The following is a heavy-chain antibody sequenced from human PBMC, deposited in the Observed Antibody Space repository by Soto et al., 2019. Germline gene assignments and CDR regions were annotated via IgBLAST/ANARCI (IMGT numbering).Heavy chain of an antibody. Sequence: QGQLVQSGVEVKKPGASVKVSCSASGNTFTNFGVTWVRQAPGQGLEWMGWISPYTDDPSYAQKCQGRVTMTIDTSTSTAYLDLRSLTSADTAVNYCARVIPGAEAWFNPWGQGTLVTVSS. D-gene: IGHD2-2*01. V-gene: IGHV1-18*01. CDR1: GNTFTNFG. J-gene: IGHJ5*02. CDR3: ARVIPGAEAWFNP. CDR2: ISPYTDDP.